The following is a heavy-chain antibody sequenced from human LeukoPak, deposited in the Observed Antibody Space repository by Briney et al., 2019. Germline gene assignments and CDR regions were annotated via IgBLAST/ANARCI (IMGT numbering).Heavy chain of an antibody. D-gene: IGHD6-6*01. V-gene: IGHV3-7*01. CDR1: GFTFSSYW. Sequence: GRSLRLSCAASGFTFSSYWMSGVRQAPGKGLEWVANIKQDGSEKYYVDSVKGRFTISRDNAKNSLYLQMNSLRAEDTAVYYCARDSSSSYYFDYWGQGTLVTVSS. CDR3: ARDSSSSYYFDY. CDR2: IKQDGSEK. J-gene: IGHJ4*02.